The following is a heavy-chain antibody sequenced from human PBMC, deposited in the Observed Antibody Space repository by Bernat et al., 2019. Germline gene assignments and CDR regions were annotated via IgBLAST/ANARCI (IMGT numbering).Heavy chain of an antibody. CDR1: GFTFSNYE. CDR3: EVITMVKGVGTFTDY. CDR2: IGSSGITI. D-gene: IGHD3-10*01. V-gene: IGHV3-48*03. J-gene: IGHJ4*02. Sequence: EVQLLESGGGLVQPGGSLRLSCAAFGFTFSNYEMNWVRQAPGKGLVWVSYIGSSGITIYYTESVKGRFTISRDNAKNSLYLQMNSLRAEDTAVYYCEVITMVKGVGTFTDYWGQGTLVSVAS.